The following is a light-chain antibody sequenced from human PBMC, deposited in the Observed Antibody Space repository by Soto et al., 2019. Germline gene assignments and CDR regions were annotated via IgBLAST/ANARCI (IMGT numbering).Light chain of an antibody. V-gene: IGLV2-11*01. CDR3: SSYAGSYILV. Sequence: QSVLTQPRSVSGSPGQSVTISCTGTSNDVGGYNFVSWYQQHPGKVPKLFIYDVSRRPSGVPDRFSGSKSGNTASLTISGLQAEDEADYYCSSYAGSYILVFGGGTKLTVL. CDR2: DVS. J-gene: IGLJ2*01. CDR1: SNDVGGYNF.